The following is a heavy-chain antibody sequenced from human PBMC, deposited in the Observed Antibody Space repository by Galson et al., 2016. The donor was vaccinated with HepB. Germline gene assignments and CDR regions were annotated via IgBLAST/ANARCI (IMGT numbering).Heavy chain of an antibody. CDR1: GFTFSNAW. CDR2: IKTDGGTT. V-gene: IGHV3-15*01. J-gene: IGHJ1*01. CDR3: TATYYDFWSASQIHH. D-gene: IGHD3-3*01. Sequence: SLRLSCAASGFTFSNAWMSWVRQAPGKGLEWVGRIKTDGGTTDYAAPVKGRFTISRDDSKNTLYLQMNSLKTEDTAVYYCTATYYDFWSASQIHHWGQGTLVTVSS.